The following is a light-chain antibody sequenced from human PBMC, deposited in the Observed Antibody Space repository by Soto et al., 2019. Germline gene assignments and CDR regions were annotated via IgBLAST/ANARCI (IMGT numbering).Light chain of an antibody. Sequence: IQMTQSLSTLSASVGDTVTLTCLSSQMIARWLAWYQQKPGTAPRLIIYDATSLQSGVPSRFSASASGTDFTLTISSLHPDDFATYYCLQYNTFPHTFGQGTKVDIK. CDR1: QMIARW. J-gene: IGKJ2*01. CDR3: LQYNTFPHT. V-gene: IGKV1-5*01. CDR2: DAT.